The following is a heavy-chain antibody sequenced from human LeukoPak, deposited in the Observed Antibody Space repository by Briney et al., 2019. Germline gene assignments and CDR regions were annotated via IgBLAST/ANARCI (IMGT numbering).Heavy chain of an antibody. J-gene: IGHJ4*02. D-gene: IGHD6-19*01. CDR2: SNGSGGST. Sequence: GGSLRLSCAASGVTFSSYAISWVRQAPGKGLEWVSASNGSGGSTYYADSVKGRFTISRDNSKNTLYLQMNSLRAEDTAVYYCAKDLQGSGWYPYYFDYWGQGTLVTVSS. CDR3: AKDLQGSGWYPYYFDY. CDR1: GVTFSSYA. V-gene: IGHV3-23*01.